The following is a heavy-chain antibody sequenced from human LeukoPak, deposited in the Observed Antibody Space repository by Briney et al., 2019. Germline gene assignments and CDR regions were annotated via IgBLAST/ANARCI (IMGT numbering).Heavy chain of an antibody. V-gene: IGHV3-21*01. J-gene: IGHJ6*04. D-gene: IGHD2-15*01. Sequence: WGSLRLSCAASGFTFSSYSMNWVRQAPGKGLEWVSSISSSSSYIYYADSVKGRFTISRDNAKNSLYLQMNSPRAEDTAVYYCARDREMVAATSYYYYYYGMDVWGKGTTVTVSS. CDR2: ISSSSSYI. CDR3: ARDREMVAATSYYYYYYGMDV. CDR1: GFTFSSYS.